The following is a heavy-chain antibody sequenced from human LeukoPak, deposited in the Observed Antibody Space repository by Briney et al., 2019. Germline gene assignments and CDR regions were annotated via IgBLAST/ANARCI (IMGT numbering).Heavy chain of an antibody. J-gene: IGHJ2*01. V-gene: IGHV4-61*08. CDR3: ARSSAVTHWYFDI. CDR1: GGSISSGDYY. D-gene: IGHD4-17*01. Sequence: SETLSLTCTVSGGSISSGDYYWSWIRQSPGKGLEWIGYIYYSGSTNYNPSLKSRVTISVDTSKNQFSLKLTSVTAADTAVYYCARSSAVTHWYFDIWGRGTLVTVSS. CDR2: IYYSGST.